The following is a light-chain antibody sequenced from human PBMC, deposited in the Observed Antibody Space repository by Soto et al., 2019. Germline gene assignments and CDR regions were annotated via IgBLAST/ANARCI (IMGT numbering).Light chain of an antibody. CDR1: QSVSIN. J-gene: IGKJ4*01. CDR3: QQYNNWPRT. CDR2: GAS. V-gene: IGKV3-15*01. Sequence: EIVMTQSPATLSVSPGERATLSCRASQSVSINLAWYQQKPGQAPRLLTYGASTRATGIPARFSGSGSGTEFTLTISGLQAEDCAVHYCQQYNNWPRTFGGGTKVEIK.